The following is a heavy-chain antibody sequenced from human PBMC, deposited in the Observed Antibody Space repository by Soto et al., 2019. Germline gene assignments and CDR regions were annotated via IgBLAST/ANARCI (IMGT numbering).Heavy chain of an antibody. V-gene: IGHV2-5*02. J-gene: IGHJ4*02. Sequence: SGPTLVNPTQTLTLTCTFSGFSLSTSGVGVGWIRQPPGKALEWLALIYWDDDKRYSPSLKSRLTITKDTSKNQVVLTMTNMDPVDTATYYCAHGTLIGPGSYCSGGSCYPSEANWGSYFDYWGQGTLVTVSS. CDR1: GFSLSTSGVG. CDR2: IYWDDDK. CDR3: AHGTLIGPGSYCSGGSCYPSEANWGSYFDY. D-gene: IGHD2-15*01.